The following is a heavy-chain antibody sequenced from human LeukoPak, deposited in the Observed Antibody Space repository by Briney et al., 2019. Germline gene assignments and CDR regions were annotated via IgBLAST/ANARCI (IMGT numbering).Heavy chain of an antibody. CDR1: GGSISSGSHH. J-gene: IGHJ4*02. V-gene: IGHV4-39*01. CDR2: IYDSRTI. Sequence: SETLSLTCTVSGGSISSGSHHWGWFRQSPGKGLEWIGSIYDSRTIYYNPSLNSRVTISAVTSKNQFSLQLNSVTTADTAVYYCARHDGRSGGTMGALDSWGQGSLVTVSS. D-gene: IGHD4-23*01. CDR3: ARHDGRSGGTMGALDS.